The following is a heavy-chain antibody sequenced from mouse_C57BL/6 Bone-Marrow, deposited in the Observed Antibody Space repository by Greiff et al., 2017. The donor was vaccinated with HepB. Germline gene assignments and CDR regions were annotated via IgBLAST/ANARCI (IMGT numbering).Heavy chain of an antibody. Sequence: EVMLVESGGGLVKPGGSLKLSCAASGFTFSDYGMHWVRQAPEKGLEWVAYISSGSSTIYYADTVKGRFTISRDNAKNTLFLQMTSLRSEDTAMYCCAGRGTTVVAHFDYWGQGTTLTVSS. V-gene: IGHV5-17*01. CDR3: AGRGTTVVAHFDY. CDR1: GFTFSDYG. J-gene: IGHJ2*01. CDR2: ISSGSSTI. D-gene: IGHD1-1*01.